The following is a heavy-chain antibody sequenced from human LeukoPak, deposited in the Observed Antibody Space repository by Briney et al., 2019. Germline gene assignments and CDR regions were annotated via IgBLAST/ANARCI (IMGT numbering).Heavy chain of an antibody. Sequence: PVGSLRLSCAASGFTFSEYWMHWVRHAPGKGLVWVSRINTDGGFTRYADSVQGRFTISRDTAKNTLFLQMNSLRAEDTAVYYCAREAKVGGALQYWGQGILVTVSS. CDR1: GFTFSEYW. CDR3: AREAKVGGALQY. V-gene: IGHV3-74*01. J-gene: IGHJ4*02. D-gene: IGHD1-26*01. CDR2: INTDGGFT.